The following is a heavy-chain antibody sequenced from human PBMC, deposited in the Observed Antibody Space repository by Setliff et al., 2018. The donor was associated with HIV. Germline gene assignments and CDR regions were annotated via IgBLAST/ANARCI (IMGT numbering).Heavy chain of an antibody. Sequence: QPGGSLRLSCAASGFTFSAYGMHWVRQAPGKGLEWVAFIRYDGSNKYYADSAKGRFTISRDNSKNTLYLQMNSLRAEDTAVYYCGKVKGIEAAGSSAFDIWGQGTMVTVSS. CDR1: GFTFSAYG. J-gene: IGHJ3*02. D-gene: IGHD6-13*01. V-gene: IGHV3-30*02. CDR3: GKVKGIEAAGSSAFDI. CDR2: IRYDGSNK.